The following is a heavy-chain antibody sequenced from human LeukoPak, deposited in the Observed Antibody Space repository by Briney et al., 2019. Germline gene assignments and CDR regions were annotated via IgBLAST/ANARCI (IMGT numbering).Heavy chain of an antibody. J-gene: IGHJ4*02. D-gene: IGHD3-10*01. Sequence: ASVKVSCKASGYTFTSYGISWVRQAPGQGLEWMGWISAYNGNTNYAQKFQGRVTITADESTSTAYMELSSLRSEDTAVYYCARPAYYYGSGSYYDYWGQGTLVTVSS. CDR2: ISAYNGNT. V-gene: IGHV1-18*01. CDR1: GYTFTSYG. CDR3: ARPAYYYGSGSYYDY.